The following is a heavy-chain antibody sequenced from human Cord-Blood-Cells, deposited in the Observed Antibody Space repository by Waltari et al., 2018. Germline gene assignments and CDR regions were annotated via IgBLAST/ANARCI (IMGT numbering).Heavy chain of an antibody. D-gene: IGHD3-22*01. Sequence: QVQLVESGGGVVQPGRSLRLSCAASGFTFSSYGMHWVRQAPGKGLEWGAVIWYDGSNKYYADSVKGRFTISRDNSKNTLYLQMNSLRAEDTAVYYCARDANYYDSSGFLYWGQGTLVTVSS. J-gene: IGHJ4*02. CDR1: GFTFSSYG. V-gene: IGHV3-33*01. CDR2: IWYDGSNK. CDR3: ARDANYYDSSGFLY.